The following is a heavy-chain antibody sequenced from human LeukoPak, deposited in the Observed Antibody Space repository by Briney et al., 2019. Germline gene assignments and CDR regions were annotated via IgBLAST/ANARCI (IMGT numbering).Heavy chain of an antibody. V-gene: IGHV1-69*13. J-gene: IGHJ6*03. CDR3: ASGASYYDSSGYYYYYYYMDV. CDR1: GGTFSSYA. CDR2: IIPIFGTA. Sequence: ASVKVSCKASGGTFSSYAISWVRQAPGQGLEWMGGIIPIFGTANYAQKFQGRVTITADESTSTAYMELSSLRSEDTAVYSCASGASYYDSSGYYYYYYYMDVWGKGTTVTISS. D-gene: IGHD3-22*01.